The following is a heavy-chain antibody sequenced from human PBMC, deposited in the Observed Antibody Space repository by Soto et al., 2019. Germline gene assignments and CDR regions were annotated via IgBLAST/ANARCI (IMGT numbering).Heavy chain of an antibody. CDR2: INHSGST. Sequence: SETLSLTCAVYGGSFSGYYWSWIRQPPGKGLEWIGEINHSGSTNYNPSLKSRVTISVDTSKNQFSLKLSSVTAADTAVYYCARGSSRVPRFFGYWGQGTLVTVSS. V-gene: IGHV4-34*01. J-gene: IGHJ4*02. CDR1: GGSFSGYY. D-gene: IGHD2-2*01. CDR3: ARGSSRVPRFFGY.